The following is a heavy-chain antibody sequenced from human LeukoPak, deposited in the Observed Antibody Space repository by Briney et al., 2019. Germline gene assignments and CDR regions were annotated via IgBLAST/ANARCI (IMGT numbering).Heavy chain of an antibody. V-gene: IGHV3-30-3*01. D-gene: IGHD1-20*01. CDR3: AREYNWNYFDY. CDR1: GFTFSSYA. Sequence: GGSLRLSCAASGFTFSSYAMHWVRQAPGKGLEWVAVISYDGSNKYYADSVKGRFTISRDNSKNTLYLQMNSLRAEDTAVYYCAREYNWNYFDYWGQETLVTVSS. J-gene: IGHJ4*02. CDR2: ISYDGSNK.